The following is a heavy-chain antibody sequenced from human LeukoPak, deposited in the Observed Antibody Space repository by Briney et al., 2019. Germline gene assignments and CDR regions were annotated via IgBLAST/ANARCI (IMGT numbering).Heavy chain of an antibody. CDR2: IRYDGSNK. V-gene: IGHV3-30*02. Sequence: PGGSLRLSCAASGFTFSSYGMHWVRQAPGKGLEGVAFIRYDGSNKYYPDSVKGRFTISRDNSKNTLYLQMNSLRAEDTAVYYCAKTWIQLWLLAYWGQGTLVTVSS. D-gene: IGHD5-18*01. CDR3: AKTWIQLWLLAY. CDR1: GFTFSSYG. J-gene: IGHJ4*02.